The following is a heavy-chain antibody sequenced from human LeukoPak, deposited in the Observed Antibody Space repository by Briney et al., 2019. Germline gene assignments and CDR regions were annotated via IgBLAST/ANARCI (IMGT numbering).Heavy chain of an antibody. CDR1: GFTFSSYS. Sequence: GGSLRLSCAASGFTFSSYSMNWVRQAPGKGLEWVAVIWYDGSNKYYADSVKGRFTISRDNSKNTLYLQMNSLRAEDTAVYYCAKGTSGSYYHHAFDIWGQGTMVTVSS. J-gene: IGHJ3*02. CDR3: AKGTSGSYYHHAFDI. V-gene: IGHV3-33*06. D-gene: IGHD1-26*01. CDR2: IWYDGSNK.